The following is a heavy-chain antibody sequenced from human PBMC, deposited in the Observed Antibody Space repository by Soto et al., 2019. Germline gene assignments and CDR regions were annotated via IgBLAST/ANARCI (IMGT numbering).Heavy chain of an antibody. D-gene: IGHD2-8*02. V-gene: IGHV4-59*12. CDR2: IYYSGST. J-gene: IGHJ4*02. Sequence: SETLSLTCTVSGGSISSYYWSWIRQPPGKGLEWIGYIYYSGSTNYNPSLKSRLSMSVDTSKNQFSLKLSSVTAADTAVYYCARDKITGLFDYWGQGTLVTVSS. CDR3: ARDKITGLFDY. CDR1: GGSISSYY.